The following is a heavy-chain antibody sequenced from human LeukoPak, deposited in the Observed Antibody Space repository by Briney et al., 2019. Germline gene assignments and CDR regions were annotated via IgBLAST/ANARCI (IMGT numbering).Heavy chain of an antibody. CDR3: AKDLGSSGWYIDY. Sequence: PGGSLRLSCAGSGFALKSYSLSWVRQAPGKGLEWVSSISSTSAYIYYADSVKGRFTISRDNSKNTLYLQMNSLRAEDTAVYYCAKDLGSSGWYIDYWGQGTLVTVS. CDR2: ISSTSAYI. D-gene: IGHD6-19*01. J-gene: IGHJ4*02. CDR1: GFALKSYS. V-gene: IGHV3-21*04.